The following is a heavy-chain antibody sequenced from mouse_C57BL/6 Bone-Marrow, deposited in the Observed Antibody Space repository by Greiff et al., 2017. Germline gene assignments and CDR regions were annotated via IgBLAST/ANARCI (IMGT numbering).Heavy chain of an antibody. CDR3: TTCDYCGSSPDY. Sequence: VQLQQSGAELVRPGASVKLSCTASGFNIKDDYMHWVKQRPEPGLEWIGWIDPENGDTEYASKFQGKATITVYTSSNTAYLQLSRLTSEDTAVYYCTTCDYCGSSPDYWGQGTALTVSS. J-gene: IGHJ2*01. D-gene: IGHD1-1*01. CDR2: IDPENGDT. V-gene: IGHV14-4*01. CDR1: GFNIKDDY.